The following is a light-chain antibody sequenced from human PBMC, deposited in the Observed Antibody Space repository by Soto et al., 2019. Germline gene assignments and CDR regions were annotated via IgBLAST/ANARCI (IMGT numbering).Light chain of an antibody. CDR3: QQYGNSPQT. CDR1: QTVSSSF. Sequence: EIVLTQSPGTLSLSPGERATLSCRASQTVSSSFLAWYKQTPGQAPRLLSYAASSRATGIPDRFSGSGSGTEFTLTISRLEPEDFEVYYCQQYGNSPQTFGGGTKVDIK. V-gene: IGKV3-20*01. CDR2: AAS. J-gene: IGKJ4*02.